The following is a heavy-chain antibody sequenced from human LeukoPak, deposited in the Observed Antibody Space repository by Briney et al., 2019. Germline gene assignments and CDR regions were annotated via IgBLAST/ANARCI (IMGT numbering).Heavy chain of an antibody. CDR2: VDPEDGET. CDR3: ATVRTIFGVVITPFDY. D-gene: IGHD3-3*01. CDR1: GYTFSGYY. Sequence: GASVKVSCKTSGYTFSGYYIHWVRQAPGKGLEWMGRVDPEDGETIYAEKFQGRVTITADTSTDTAYMELSSLRSEDTAVYYCATVRTIFGVVITPFDYWGQGTLVTVSS. V-gene: IGHV1-69-2*01. J-gene: IGHJ4*02.